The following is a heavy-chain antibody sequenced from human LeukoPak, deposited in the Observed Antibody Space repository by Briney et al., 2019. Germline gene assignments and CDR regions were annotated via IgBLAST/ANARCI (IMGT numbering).Heavy chain of an antibody. J-gene: IGHJ4*02. CDR2: IYWNDDK. Sequence: SGPTLVNPTHTLTLTCTFSGFLLSTSGVGVGWIRQPPGKALEWLALIYWNDDKRYSPSLKSRLTLTKDTSKNQVVLTMTNMDPVDTATYYCAHGPLWFGELQSYFDYWGQGTLVTVSS. V-gene: IGHV2-5*01. CDR3: AHGPLWFGELQSYFDY. D-gene: IGHD3-10*01. CDR1: GFLLSTSGVG.